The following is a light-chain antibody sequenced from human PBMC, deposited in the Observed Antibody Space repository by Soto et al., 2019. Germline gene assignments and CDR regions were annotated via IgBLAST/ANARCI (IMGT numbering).Light chain of an antibody. J-gene: IGKJ1*01. V-gene: IGKV3-20*01. Sequence: EIVMTHSPGTLSLSPWERATLSCRASQSVSSSYLAWYQQKPGQTPRLLIYGASSRATGIPDRFSGSGSGTGFTLTISRLEPEDFAVYYCQQYGSSPGTFGQGTKVDIK. CDR1: QSVSSSY. CDR2: GAS. CDR3: QQYGSSPGT.